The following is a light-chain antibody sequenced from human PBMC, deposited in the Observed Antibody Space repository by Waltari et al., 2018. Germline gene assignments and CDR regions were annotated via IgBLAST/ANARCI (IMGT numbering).Light chain of an antibody. CDR2: DAS. CDR3: QQFDTLPPS. Sequence: DIQMTQSPSSLSASVGDRVTITCQASQDINNFLNWYQQKPGRDPSPLIYDASNLETGVPSRFSGSGSGTHFTLTISSLQTEDSATYYCQQFDTLPPSFGGGTKVEI. V-gene: IGKV1-33*01. CDR1: QDINNF. J-gene: IGKJ4*01.